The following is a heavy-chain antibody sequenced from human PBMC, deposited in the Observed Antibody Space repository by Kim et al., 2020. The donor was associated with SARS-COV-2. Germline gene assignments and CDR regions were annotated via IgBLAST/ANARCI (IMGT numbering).Heavy chain of an antibody. Sequence: SVKVSCKASGGTFSSYAISWVRQAPGQGLEWMGGIIPIFGTANYAQKFQGRVTITADESTSTAYMELSSLRSEDTAVYYCARDGEPNSSSWTGGLDYWGQGTLVTVSS. CDR2: IIPIFGTA. D-gene: IGHD6-13*01. V-gene: IGHV1-69*13. J-gene: IGHJ4*02. CDR1: GGTFSSYA. CDR3: ARDGEPNSSSWTGGLDY.